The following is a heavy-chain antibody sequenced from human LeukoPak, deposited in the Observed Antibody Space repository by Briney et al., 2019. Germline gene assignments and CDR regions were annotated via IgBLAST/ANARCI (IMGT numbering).Heavy chain of an antibody. J-gene: IGHJ5*02. D-gene: IGHD3-10*01. CDR3: ARVSAGYNWFDP. CDR1: GYTFTSYD. V-gene: IGHV1-8*03. CDR2: MNPNSGNT. Sequence: ASVKVSCKASGYTFTSYDINWVRQATGQGLEWMGWMNPNSGNTGYAQKFQGRVTITRNTSISTAYMELSSLRSEDTAVYYCARVSAGYNWFDPWGQGTLVTVSS.